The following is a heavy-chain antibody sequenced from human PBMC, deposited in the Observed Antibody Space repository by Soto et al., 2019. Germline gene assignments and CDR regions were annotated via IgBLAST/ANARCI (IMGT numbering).Heavy chain of an antibody. D-gene: IGHD3-9*01. V-gene: IGHV1-69*13. J-gene: IGHJ5*02. CDR1: GGTFSSYA. CDR3: ARDWDYDILTGYPRRFDP. Sequence: SVKVSCKASGGTFSSYAISWVRQAPGQGLEWMGGIIPIFGTANYAQKFQGRVTITADESTSTAYMELSSLRSEDTAVYYCARDWDYDILTGYPRRFDPWGQGTLVTVSS. CDR2: IIPIFGTA.